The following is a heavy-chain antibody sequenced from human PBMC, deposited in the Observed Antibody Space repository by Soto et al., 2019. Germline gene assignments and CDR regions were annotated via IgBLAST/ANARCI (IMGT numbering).Heavy chain of an antibody. CDR3: ARRLTKTVSALGY. D-gene: IGHD2-8*01. Sequence: QVQLVESGGGVVQTVASLRLSCRASGFTFTSFAIHWVRQAPGKGLEWGAVISENGVNNYSAESVRGRFLMSSENSKNTVELEMNSLRPEDTAIYFCARRLTKTVSALGYWGQGTLVTVSS. CDR2: ISENGVNN. CDR1: GFTFTSFA. J-gene: IGHJ4*02. V-gene: IGHV3-30-3*01.